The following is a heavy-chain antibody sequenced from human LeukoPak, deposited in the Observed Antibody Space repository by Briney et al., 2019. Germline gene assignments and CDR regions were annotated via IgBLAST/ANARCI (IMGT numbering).Heavy chain of an antibody. CDR1: GGSISSSGYY. V-gene: IGHV4-39*01. J-gene: IGHJ4*02. Sequence: PSETLSLTCTVSGGSISSSGYYWGRIRQPPGKGLEWIGSISSGGSTHYIPSLKSRVTISVDTSKNQFSLKLSSVTAADTAVYYCARRSYDGSGYYYVDYWGQGTLVTVSS. CDR3: ARRSYDGSGYYYVDY. CDR2: ISSGGST. D-gene: IGHD3-22*01.